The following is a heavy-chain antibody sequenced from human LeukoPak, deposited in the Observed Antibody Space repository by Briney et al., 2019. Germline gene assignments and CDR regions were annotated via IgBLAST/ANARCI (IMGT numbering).Heavy chain of an antibody. CDR1: GGSISSSSYY. J-gene: IGHJ4*02. CDR2: IYYSGST. V-gene: IGHV4-39*01. CDR3: ATRGRAVAGTLPYDY. Sequence: PSETLSLTCTVSGGSISSSSYYWGWIRQPPGKGLEWIGSIYYSGSTYYNPSLQSRVTISVDTSKNQFSLKLSSVTAADTAVYYCATRGRAVAGTLPYDYWGQGTLVTVSS. D-gene: IGHD6-19*01.